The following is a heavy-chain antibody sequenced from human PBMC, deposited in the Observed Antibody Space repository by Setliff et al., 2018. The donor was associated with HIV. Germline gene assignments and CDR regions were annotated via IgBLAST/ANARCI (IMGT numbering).Heavy chain of an antibody. D-gene: IGHD3-9*01. CDR3: ARGYASGYFDWLLF. CDR2: ISAYNGNT. V-gene: IGHV1-18*01. CDR1: GYTFTSYD. J-gene: IGHJ4*02. Sequence: ASVKVSCKASGYTFTSYDISWVRQAPGQGLEWMGWISAYNGNTNYAQKLQGRVTMTRDTSTSTVYMELSSLRSEDTAVYYCARGYASGYFDWLLFWGQGRLVTVSS.